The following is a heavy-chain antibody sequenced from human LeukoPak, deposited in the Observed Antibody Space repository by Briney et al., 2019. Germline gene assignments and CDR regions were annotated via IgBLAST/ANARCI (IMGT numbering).Heavy chain of an antibody. CDR1: GYTFTGYY. J-gene: IGHJ6*02. D-gene: IGHD2-2*01. V-gene: IGHV1-2*02. Sequence: GASVKVSCTASGYTFTGYYMHWVRQAPGQGLEWMGWINPNSGGTNYAQKFQGRVTMTRDTSISTAYMELSRLRSDDTAVYYCARAQYCSSTSCSTKYYYGMDVWGQGTTVTASS. CDR3: ARAQYCSSTSCSTKYYYGMDV. CDR2: INPNSGGT.